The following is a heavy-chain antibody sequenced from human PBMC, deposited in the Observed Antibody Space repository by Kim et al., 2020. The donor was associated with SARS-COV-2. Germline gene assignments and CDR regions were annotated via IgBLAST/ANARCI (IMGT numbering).Heavy chain of an antibody. J-gene: IGHJ5*02. D-gene: IGHD5-12*01. CDR2: FDPEDGET. Sequence: ASVKVSCKVSGYTLTELSMHWVRQAPGKGLEWMGGFDPEDGETIYAQKFQGRVTMTEDTSTDTAYMELSSLRSEDTAVYYCATKLTVSRWLQYGSANWFDPWGQGTLVTVSS. CDR1: GYTLTELS. V-gene: IGHV1-24*01. CDR3: ATKLTVSRWLQYGSANWFDP.